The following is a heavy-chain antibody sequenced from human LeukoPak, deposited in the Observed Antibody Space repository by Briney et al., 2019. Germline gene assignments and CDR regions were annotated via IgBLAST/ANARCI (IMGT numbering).Heavy chain of an antibody. D-gene: IGHD3-16*02. J-gene: IGHJ3*02. Sequence: PSETLSLTCTVSGGSISSSSYYWGWIRQPPGKGLEWIGSIYYTGSTYYNPSLKSRVTISVDTSKNQFSLNLTSVTAADTAVYYCARDPIGHGAFDIWGQGTMVTVSS. V-gene: IGHV4-39*07. CDR1: GGSISSSSYY. CDR2: IYYTGST. CDR3: ARDPIGHGAFDI.